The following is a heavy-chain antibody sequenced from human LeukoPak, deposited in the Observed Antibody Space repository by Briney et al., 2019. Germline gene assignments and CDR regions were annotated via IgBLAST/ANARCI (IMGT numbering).Heavy chain of an antibody. CDR2: VSQTGTT. CDR3: ASHMAVPGTRGFDD. D-gene: IGHD6-19*01. V-gene: IGHV4-4*02. Sequence: NPSETLSLTCAAFDDSIYTNKWWSWVRQPPGKGLEWIGEVSQTGTTYYDPSLTGRITISVDRSRNQFSLTLRSATAADTGVYYCASHMAVPGTRGFDDWGQGIPVTVSS. J-gene: IGHJ4*02. CDR1: DDSIYTNKW.